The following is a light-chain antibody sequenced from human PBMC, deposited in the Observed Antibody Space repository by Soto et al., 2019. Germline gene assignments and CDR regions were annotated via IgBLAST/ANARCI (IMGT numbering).Light chain of an antibody. CDR2: AAS. CDR3: QQLRMYPST. V-gene: IGKV1-9*01. J-gene: IGKJ4*01. Sequence: DIQLTQSQSSLSASVGARVTLTARASQDIAIYLAWYQQKPGEAPKLLIYAASTLYGGVPSRFSGSGSGTDFALTITSLQAEDFATYYCQQLRMYPSTFGGGTKVDIK. CDR1: QDIAIY.